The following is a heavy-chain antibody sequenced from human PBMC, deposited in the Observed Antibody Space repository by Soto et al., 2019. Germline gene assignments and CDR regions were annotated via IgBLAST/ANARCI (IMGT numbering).Heavy chain of an antibody. J-gene: IGHJ6*03. CDR1: GGTFSSYT. Sequence: QVQLVQSGAEVKKPGSSVKVSCKASGGTFSSYTISWVRQAPGQGLEWMGRIIPILGIANYGQKFQGRGTITADKSTSTAYMELSSLRSEDTAVYYCARDPNCYYYMDVWGKGTTVTVSS. CDR3: ARDPNCYYYMDV. V-gene: IGHV1-69*08. CDR2: IIPILGIA.